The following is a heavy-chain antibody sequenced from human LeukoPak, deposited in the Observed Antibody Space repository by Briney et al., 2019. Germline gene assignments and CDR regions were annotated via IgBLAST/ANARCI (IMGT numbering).Heavy chain of an antibody. J-gene: IGHJ4*02. CDR2: ISGSGGST. Sequence: PGGSLRLSCAASGFTFSSYAMSWVCQAPGKGLEWVSAISGSGGSTYYADSVKGRFTISRDNSKNTLYLQMNSLRAEDTAVYYCAKDNRYSSSWPFDYWGQGTLVTVSS. D-gene: IGHD6-13*01. CDR1: GFTFSSYA. V-gene: IGHV3-23*01. CDR3: AKDNRYSSSWPFDY.